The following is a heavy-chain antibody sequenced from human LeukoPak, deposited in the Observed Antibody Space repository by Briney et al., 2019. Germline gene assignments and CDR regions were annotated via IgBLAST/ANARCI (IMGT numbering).Heavy chain of an antibody. CDR1: GGSFSGYY. V-gene: IGHV4-34*01. D-gene: IGHD6-19*01. Sequence: PSETLSLTCAVYGGSFSGYYWSWIRQPPGKGLEWIGEINHSGSTNYNPSLKRRVTISVDTSKNQFSLKLSSVTAADTAVYYCARGESIAVAGTTSLGIYWGQGTLVTVSS. CDR2: INHSGST. J-gene: IGHJ4*02. CDR3: ARGESIAVAGTTSLGIY.